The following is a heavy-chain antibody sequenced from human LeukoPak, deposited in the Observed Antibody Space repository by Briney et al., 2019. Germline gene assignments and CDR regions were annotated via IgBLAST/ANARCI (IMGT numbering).Heavy chain of an antibody. CDR2: INAGNGNT. CDR3: ARSYYGSGPWFDP. V-gene: IGHV1-3*01. D-gene: IGHD3-10*01. Sequence: ASVKVSCKASGYTFTSYAMHWVRQAPGQRLEWMGWINAGNGNTKYSQKFQGRVTITRDTSASTAYMELSSLRSEDAAVYYCARSYYGSGPWFDPWGQGTLVTVSS. CDR1: GYTFTSYA. J-gene: IGHJ5*02.